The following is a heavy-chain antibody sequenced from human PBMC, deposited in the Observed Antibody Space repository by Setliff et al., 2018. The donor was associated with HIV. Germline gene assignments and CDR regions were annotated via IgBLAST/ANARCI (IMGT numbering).Heavy chain of an antibody. Sequence: ASVKVSCKASGYTLTTYGVNWVRQAPGQGLGWMGWINSYNGNTKFAQKFQGRVTMTTDTSTTTAFMELRSLKADDTGIYYCSRSGVPPYYYYGMDVWGQGTTVTVSS. D-gene: IGHD3-10*01. CDR2: INSYNGNT. V-gene: IGHV1-18*04. CDR1: GYTLTTYG. J-gene: IGHJ6*02. CDR3: SRSGVPPYYYYGMDV.